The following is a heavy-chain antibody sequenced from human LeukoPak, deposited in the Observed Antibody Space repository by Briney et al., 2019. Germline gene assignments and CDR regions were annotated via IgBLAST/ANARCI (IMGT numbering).Heavy chain of an antibody. CDR3: ARNQGRGYYYGMDV. V-gene: IGHV3-11*01. D-gene: IGHD3-10*01. CDR2: ISSSGSTI. Sequence: SGGSLRLSCAASGFTFSDYYMSWIRQAPGKGLEWVSYISSSGSTIYYADSVKGRFTISRDNAKNSLYLQMNSLRAEDTAVYYCARNQGRGYYYGMDVWGQGTTVTVSS. J-gene: IGHJ6*02. CDR1: GFTFSDYY.